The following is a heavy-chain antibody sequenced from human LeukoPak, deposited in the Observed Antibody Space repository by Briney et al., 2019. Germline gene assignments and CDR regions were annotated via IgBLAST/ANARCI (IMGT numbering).Heavy chain of an antibody. D-gene: IGHD5-18*01. CDR3: ARGGQLWSYDAFEI. CDR1: GGSFSGYY. V-gene: IGHV4-34*01. J-gene: IGHJ3*02. Sequence: SETLSLTCAVYGGSFSGYYWSWIRQPPGKGLEWIGEINHSGSTNYNPSLKSRVTISVDTSKNQFSLKLSSVTAADTAVYYCARGGQLWSYDAFEIWGQGTMVTVSS. CDR2: INHSGST.